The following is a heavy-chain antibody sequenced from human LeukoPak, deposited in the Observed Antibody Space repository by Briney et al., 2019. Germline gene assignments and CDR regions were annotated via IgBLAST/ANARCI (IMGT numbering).Heavy chain of an antibody. D-gene: IGHD2-2*01. J-gene: IGHJ4*02. CDR2: ISGSGGST. CDR3: AKVGARVVVPAAFFDY. Sequence: GGSLRLSCAASGFTFSSYAMSWVRQAPGKGLEWVSAISGSGGSTYYADSEKGRFTISRDNSKNTLYLQMNSLRAEDTAVYYCAKVGARVVVPAAFFDYWGQGTLVTVSS. V-gene: IGHV3-23*01. CDR1: GFTFSSYA.